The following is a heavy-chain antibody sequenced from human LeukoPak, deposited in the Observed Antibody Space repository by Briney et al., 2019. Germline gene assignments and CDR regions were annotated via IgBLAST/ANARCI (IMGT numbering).Heavy chain of an antibody. D-gene: IGHD2/OR15-2a*01. CDR1: GGSISSSSYY. Sequence: SETLSLTCTVSGGSISSSSYYWGWIRQPPGKGLEWIGSIYYSGSTYYNPSLKSRVTISVDTSKNQFSLKLSSVTAADTAVYYCARGENTGGPDYWGQGTLVTVSS. CDR3: ARGENTGGPDY. J-gene: IGHJ4*02. V-gene: IGHV4-39*07. CDR2: IYYSGST.